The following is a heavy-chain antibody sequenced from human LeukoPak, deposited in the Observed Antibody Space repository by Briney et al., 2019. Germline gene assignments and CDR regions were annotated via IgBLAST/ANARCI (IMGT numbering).Heavy chain of an antibody. CDR1: GYSISSGYY. CDR3: ARWGYGSGSYYYYGMDV. V-gene: IGHV4-38-2*02. CDR2: IYYSGST. Sequence: SETLSLTCTASGYSISSGYYWGWIRQPPGKGLEWIGSIYYSGSTYYNPSLKSRVTISVDTSKNQFSLKLSSVTAADTAVYYCARWGYGSGSYYYYGMDVWGQGTTVTVSS. D-gene: IGHD3-10*01. J-gene: IGHJ6*02.